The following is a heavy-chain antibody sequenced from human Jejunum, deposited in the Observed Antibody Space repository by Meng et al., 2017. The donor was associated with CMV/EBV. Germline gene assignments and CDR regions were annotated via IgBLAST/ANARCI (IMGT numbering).Heavy chain of an antibody. J-gene: IGHJ6*02. D-gene: IGHD3-22*01. Sequence: MNWVRQAPGKGLEWFAGINDNGAGTGYADSVKGRFTISRDNAKNSLYLQMNSLRAEDTALYYCARAQGYYDSSGYYNSYYYYGMDVWGQGTTVTVSS. CDR3: ARAQGYYDSSGYYNSYYYYGMDV. CDR2: INDNGAGT. V-gene: IGHV3-20*03.